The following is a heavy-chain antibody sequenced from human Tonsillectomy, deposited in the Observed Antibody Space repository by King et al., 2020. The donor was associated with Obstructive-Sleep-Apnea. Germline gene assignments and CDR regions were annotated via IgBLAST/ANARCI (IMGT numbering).Heavy chain of an antibody. V-gene: IGHV2-70*11. Sequence: TLKESGPALVRPTQTLTLACTFSGFSLSTSGMCVSWIRQPPGKALEWLARIDWDDDKHYKTSLKTRLTISKDTSKHQVVLTMTNMDPVDTATYYCARTAITGESDYWGQGTLVTVSS. D-gene: IGHD7-27*01. CDR2: IDWDDDK. J-gene: IGHJ4*02. CDR3: ARTAITGESDY. CDR1: GFSLSTSGMC.